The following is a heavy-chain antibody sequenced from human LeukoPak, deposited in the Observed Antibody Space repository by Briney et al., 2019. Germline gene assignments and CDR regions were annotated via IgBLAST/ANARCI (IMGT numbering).Heavy chain of an antibody. CDR2: IAYDGSRK. Sequence: PPGRSPRLSCAASGVTLSGYWMHWVRQAPGKGVGWVTGIAYDGSRKHYADSVKGRFTISRDNSRNTMDLQMNSLRVEDTAVYHCTRYDSSRFDPWGQGTLVIVSA. CDR3: TRYDSSRFDP. V-gene: IGHV3-30*03. J-gene: IGHJ5*02. D-gene: IGHD3-3*01. CDR1: GVTLSGYW.